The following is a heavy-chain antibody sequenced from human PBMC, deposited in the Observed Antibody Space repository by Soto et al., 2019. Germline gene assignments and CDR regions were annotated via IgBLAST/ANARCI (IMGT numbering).Heavy chain of an antibody. V-gene: IGHV3-23*01. D-gene: IGHD2-8*01. J-gene: IGHJ6*03. Sequence: GSLRLSCAASGFTFSDYAMSWVRQAPGKGLEWVSAISHSGGRKCHADSVKGRFTISRDNSKNTLHLQMNSLRAEDTAVYYCVKAYRFLVLTVYNSNSMDVWGKGTTVTVSS. CDR1: GFTFSDYA. CDR3: VKAYRFLVLTVYNSNSMDV. CDR2: ISHSGGRK.